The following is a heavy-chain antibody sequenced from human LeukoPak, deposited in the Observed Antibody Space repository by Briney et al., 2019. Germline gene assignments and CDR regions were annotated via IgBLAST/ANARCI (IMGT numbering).Heavy chain of an antibody. CDR1: GGTFSSYA. J-gene: IGHJ5*02. V-gene: IGHV1-69*05. CDR2: IIPIFGTA. CDR3: ARLIPQKWELPGKWFDP. D-gene: IGHD1-26*01. Sequence: ASVKVSCKASGGTFSSYAISWVRQAPGQGLEWVGGIIPIFGTANYAQHFPGRVTMTTDTSTSTAYMELRSLRSDDTAVYYCARLIPQKWELPGKWFDPWGQGTLVTVSS.